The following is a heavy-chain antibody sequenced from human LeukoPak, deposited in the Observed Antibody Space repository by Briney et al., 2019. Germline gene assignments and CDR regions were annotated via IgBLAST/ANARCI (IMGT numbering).Heavy chain of an antibody. D-gene: IGHD4-17*01. CDR3: ARDYGDSTVDY. CDR2: INHSGST. J-gene: IGHJ4*02. CDR1: GGSISSYY. V-gene: IGHV4-34*01. Sequence: SETLSLTCTVSGGSISSYYWSWIRQPPGKGLEWIGEINHSGSTNYNPSLKSRVTISVDTSKNQFSLKLSSVTAADTAVYYCARDYGDSTVDYWGQGTLVTVSS.